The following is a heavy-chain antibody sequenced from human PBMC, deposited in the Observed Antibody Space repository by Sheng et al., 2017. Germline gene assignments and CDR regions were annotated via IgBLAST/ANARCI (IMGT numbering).Heavy chain of an antibody. CDR3: ARKGIVGTTRRGNWFDP. V-gene: IGHV1-69*04. Sequence: QVQLVQSGAEVKKPGSSVKVSCKASGGTFSSYAISWVRQAPGQGLEWMGGIIPILGIANYAQKFQGRVTITADKSTSTAYMELSSLRSEDTAVYYCARKGIVGTTRRGNWFDPWGQGTLVTVSS. CDR1: GGTFSSYA. J-gene: IGHJ5*02. CDR2: IIPILGIA. D-gene: IGHD1-26*01.